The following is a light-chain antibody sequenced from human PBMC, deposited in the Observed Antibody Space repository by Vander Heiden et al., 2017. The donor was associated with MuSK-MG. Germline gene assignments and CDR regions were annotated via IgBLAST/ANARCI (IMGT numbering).Light chain of an antibody. CDR3: QKYSSAPWT. CDR2: AAS. CDR1: QGISNY. V-gene: IGKV1-27*01. J-gene: IGKJ1*01. Sequence: DIQMTQSPSSLSASVGDRVIITCRASQGISNYLAWYQQKPGKVPKLLIYAASTLQSGVPSRFSGSGSGTDFTLTISSLQPEDVATYYCQKYSSAPWTFGQGTKVEIK.